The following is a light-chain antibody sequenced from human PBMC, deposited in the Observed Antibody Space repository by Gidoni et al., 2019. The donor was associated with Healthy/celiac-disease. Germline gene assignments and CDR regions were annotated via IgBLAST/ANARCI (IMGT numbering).Light chain of an antibody. V-gene: IGKV1-39*01. CDR2: AAS. CDR3: QQSYSTPQT. J-gene: IGKJ2*01. Sequence: DIQMNQSPSSLSASVGDRVNITCRASQSISSYLNWYQQKPGKAPKLLIYAASSLQSGVPSRFSGSGSGTDFNLTISSLQPEDFATYYCQQSYSTPQTFGQGTKLEIK. CDR1: QSISSY.